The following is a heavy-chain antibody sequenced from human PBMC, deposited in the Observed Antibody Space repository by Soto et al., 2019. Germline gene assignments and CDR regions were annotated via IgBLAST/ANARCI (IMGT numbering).Heavy chain of an antibody. CDR2: IYHSGST. CDR3: ASLWFGELFGADY. CDR1: GGSISSGGYS. V-gene: IGHV4-30-2*05. J-gene: IGHJ4*02. D-gene: IGHD3-10*01. Sequence: PSETLSLTCAVSGGSISSGGYSWSWIRQPPGKGLEWIGYIYHSGSTYYNPSLKSRVTISVDTSKNQFSLKLSSVTAADTAVYYCASLWFGELFGADYWGQGTLVTVSS.